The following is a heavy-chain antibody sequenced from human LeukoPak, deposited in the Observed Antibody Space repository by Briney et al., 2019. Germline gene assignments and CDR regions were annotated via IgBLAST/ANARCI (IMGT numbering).Heavy chain of an antibody. CDR3: ARAATGWELEGGLDY. V-gene: IGHV4-59*01. J-gene: IGHJ4*02. CDR2: MYNSGST. CDR1: GGSISSYH. Sequence: PSETLSLTCTVSGGSISSYHWSWFRQAPGKGLEWIGYMYNSGSTNFNPSLRSRVTISVDTSKNQFSLKLTSVNAADTAVYYCARAATGWELEGGLDYWGQGTLVTASS. D-gene: IGHD1-26*01.